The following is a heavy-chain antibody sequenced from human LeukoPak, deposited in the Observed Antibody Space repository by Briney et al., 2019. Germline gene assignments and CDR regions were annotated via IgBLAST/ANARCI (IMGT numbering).Heavy chain of an antibody. V-gene: IGHV3-74*01. J-gene: IGHJ4*02. CDR2: INSDGSST. CDR1: GYTFSRYW. D-gene: IGHD6-19*01. Sequence: GGSLRLSCAVSGYTFSRYWMHWVRQAPGKGLVWVSRINSDGSSTSYADSVKGRFTISRDNAKNTLYLQMNSLRAEDTAVYYCASDGVYSSGWYFYWGQGTLVTVSS. CDR3: ASDGVYSSGWYFY.